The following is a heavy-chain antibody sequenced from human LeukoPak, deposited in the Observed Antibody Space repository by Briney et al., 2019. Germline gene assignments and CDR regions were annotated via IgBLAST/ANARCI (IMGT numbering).Heavy chain of an antibody. CDR1: GYSISNGYY. CDR3: ARDRYYYDSSGYLRFDY. CDR2: IHTSGST. V-gene: IGHV4-4*07. J-gene: IGHJ4*02. Sequence: PSETLSLTCTVSGYSISNGYYWDWIRQPAGKGLEWIGRIHTSGSTNYNPSLKSRVTMSVDTSKNQFSLKLSSVTAADTAVYYCARDRYYYDSSGYLRFDYWGQGTLVTVSS. D-gene: IGHD3-22*01.